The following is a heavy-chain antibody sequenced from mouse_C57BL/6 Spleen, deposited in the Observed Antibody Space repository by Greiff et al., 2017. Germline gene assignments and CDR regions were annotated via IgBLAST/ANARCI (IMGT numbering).Heavy chain of an antibody. D-gene: IGHD3-2*02. V-gene: IGHV2-6-1*01. J-gene: IGHJ4*01. Sequence: QVQLQQSGPGLVAPSQSLSITCTVSGFSLTSYGVHWVRQPPGKGLEWLVVIWSDGSTTYNSALKSRLSISKENSTNQVFLKMNSRQTDDTAMYYCARQRLSIAMDYWGQGTSVTVSS. CDR2: IWSDGST. CDR3: ARQRLSIAMDY. CDR1: GFSLTSYG.